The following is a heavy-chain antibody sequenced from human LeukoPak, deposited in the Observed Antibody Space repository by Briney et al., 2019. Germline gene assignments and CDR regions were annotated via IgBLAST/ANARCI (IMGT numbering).Heavy chain of an antibody. Sequence: GGSLRLSCEASGFTFSHIGMAWVRQAPGKGLEWVSSIHPNGVNTHYADSVRGRFTISRDNSKNTLYLQMNSLRAEDTAVYYCAKVHIVGAWGAFDIWGQGTMVTVSS. V-gene: IGHV3-23*01. J-gene: IGHJ3*02. D-gene: IGHD1-26*01. CDR1: GFTFSHIG. CDR3: AKVHIVGAWGAFDI. CDR2: IHPNGVNT.